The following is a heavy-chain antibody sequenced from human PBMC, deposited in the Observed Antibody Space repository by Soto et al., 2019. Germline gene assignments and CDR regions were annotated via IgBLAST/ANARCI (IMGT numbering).Heavy chain of an antibody. D-gene: IGHD6-13*01. CDR3: ARARQQLVHVGWFDP. Sequence: SETLSLTCTVSGGSISSGGYYWSWIRQHPGKGLEWIGYIYYSGSTYYNPSLKSRVTISVDTSKNQFSLKLSSVTAADTAVYYCARARQQLVHVGWFDPWGQGTLVTVSS. V-gene: IGHV4-31*03. CDR1: GGSISSGGYY. CDR2: IYYSGST. J-gene: IGHJ5*02.